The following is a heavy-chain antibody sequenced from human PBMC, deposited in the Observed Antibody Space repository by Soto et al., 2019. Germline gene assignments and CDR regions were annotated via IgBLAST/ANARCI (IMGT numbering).Heavy chain of an antibody. J-gene: IGHJ6*02. CDR1: GYSFTTYG. Sequence: QVQLVQSGAEVKKPGASVKVSCKETGYSFTTYGIAWVRPAPGQGRAWMGWISTYNGDTDYAQNLQGRVIMTTDTSTTTAYMELRSLRSDDTAVYYCAREGSRPYYYYGMDVWGQGTTVSV. CDR2: ISTYNGDT. D-gene: IGHD2-15*01. V-gene: IGHV1-18*01. CDR3: AREGSRPYYYYGMDV.